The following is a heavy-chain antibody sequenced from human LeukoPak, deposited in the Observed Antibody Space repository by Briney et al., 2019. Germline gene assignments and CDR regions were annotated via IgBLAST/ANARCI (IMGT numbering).Heavy chain of an antibody. CDR1: GFTFSNYA. J-gene: IGHJ4*02. D-gene: IGHD6-19*01. V-gene: IGHV3-30*02. CDR3: AKDHSSGSFDY. Sequence: GGSLRLSCAASGFTFSNYAMHWVRQAPGKGLEWVAVIWYGGSNKYYADSVKGRFTISRDNSKNTLYLQMSSLRAEDTAVYYCAKDHSSGSFDYWGQGTLVTVSS. CDR2: IWYGGSNK.